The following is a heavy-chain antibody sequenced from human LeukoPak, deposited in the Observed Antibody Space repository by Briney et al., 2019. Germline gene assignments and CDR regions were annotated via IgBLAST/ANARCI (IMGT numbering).Heavy chain of an antibody. J-gene: IGHJ6*02. CDR1: GGSSSGYY. CDR3: ARGRVVVVAATWVYYYYGMDV. D-gene: IGHD2-15*01. V-gene: IGHV4-34*01. CDR2: LYHSGST. Sequence: PSETLSLTCAVYGGSSSGYYRSWIRQPPGKGLEWIGELYHSGSTNYNPSLKSRVTISVDTSKNQFSLKLSSVTAADTAVYYCARGRVVVVAATWVYYYYGMDVWGQGTTVTVSS.